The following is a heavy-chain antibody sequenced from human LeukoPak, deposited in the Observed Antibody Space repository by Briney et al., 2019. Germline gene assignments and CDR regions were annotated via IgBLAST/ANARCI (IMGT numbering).Heavy chain of an antibody. CDR1: GGSVTRMSYF. D-gene: IGHD3-10*01. CDR2: IYDSGNT. Sequence: SETLSLTCTVSGGSVTRMSYFWGWIRQPPGVGLEWIGTIYDSGNTYYNPSFKSRVTISVDTSKNQFSLRLSSVIAADTAFYYCVSGSYSDFDCWGQGTLVTVSS. J-gene: IGHJ4*02. CDR3: VSGSYSDFDC. V-gene: IGHV4-39*01.